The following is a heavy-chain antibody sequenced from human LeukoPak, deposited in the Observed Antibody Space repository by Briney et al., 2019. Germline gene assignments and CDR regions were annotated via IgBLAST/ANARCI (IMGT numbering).Heavy chain of an antibody. CDR2: ISSSSSTI. CDR1: GFTFSSYS. CDR3: ARDDYDYVWGSYRGDY. V-gene: IGHV3-48*04. D-gene: IGHD3-16*02. J-gene: IGHJ4*02. Sequence: PGGSQRLSCAASGFTFSSYSMNWVRQAPGKGLEWVSYISSSSSTIYYADSVKGRFTISRDNAKNSLYLQMNSLRAEDTAVYYCARDDYDYVWGSYRGDYWGQGTLVTVSS.